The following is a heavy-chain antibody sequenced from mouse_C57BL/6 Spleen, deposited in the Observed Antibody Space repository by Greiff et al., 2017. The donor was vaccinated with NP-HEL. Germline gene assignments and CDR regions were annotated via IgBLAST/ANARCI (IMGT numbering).Heavy chain of an antibody. CDR3: ARGITTVVEENY. V-gene: IGHV1-50*01. Sequence: QVQLQQPGAELVKPGASVKLSCKASGYTFTSYWMQWVKQRPGQGLEWIGEIDPSDSYTNYNQKFKGKATVTVDTSSSTAYMQLSSLTSEDSAVYYCARGITTVVEENYWGQGTTLTVSS. D-gene: IGHD1-1*01. CDR1: GYTFTSYW. CDR2: IDPSDSYT. J-gene: IGHJ2*01.